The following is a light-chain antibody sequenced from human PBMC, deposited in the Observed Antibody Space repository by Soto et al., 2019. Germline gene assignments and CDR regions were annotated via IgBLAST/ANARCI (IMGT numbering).Light chain of an antibody. CDR2: GAS. CDR3: QPYGSSPPLT. V-gene: IGKV3-20*01. Sequence: EIVLTQSPGTLSLSPGERATLSCRASQSVSSSYLAWYQQKPGQAPRLLIYGASSRATGIPDRFSGSGSGTDFTLTISRLEPEDFAVYYCQPYGSSPPLTFGQGTRLEI. J-gene: IGKJ5*01. CDR1: QSVSSSY.